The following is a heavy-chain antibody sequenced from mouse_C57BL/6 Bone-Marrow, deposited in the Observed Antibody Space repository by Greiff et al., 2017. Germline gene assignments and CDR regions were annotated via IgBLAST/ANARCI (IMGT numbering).Heavy chain of an antibody. J-gene: IGHJ4*01. D-gene: IGHD1-1*01. CDR3: AISFIYYYGSSGYYYAMDY. CDR2: IHPNSGST. CDR1: GYTFTSYW. Sequence: QVQLQQPGAELVKPGASVKLSCKASGYTFTSYWMHWVKQRPGQGLEWIGMIHPNSGSTNYNEKFKSKATLTVDKSSSTAYMQLSSLTSEDSAVYYCAISFIYYYGSSGYYYAMDYWGQGTSVTVSS. V-gene: IGHV1-64*01.